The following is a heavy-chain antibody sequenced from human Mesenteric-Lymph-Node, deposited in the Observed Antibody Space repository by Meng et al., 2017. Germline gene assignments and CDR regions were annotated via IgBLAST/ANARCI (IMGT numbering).Heavy chain of an antibody. CDR3: TTDALSGSYYYFDY. CDR2: MNPNSGNT. J-gene: IGHJ4*02. CDR1: GYTFASYD. V-gene: IGHV1-8*01. D-gene: IGHD1-26*01. Sequence: ASVKVSCKASGYTFASYDINWVRQATGQGLEWMGWMNPNSGNTGYAQKFQGRVTMTRNTSISTAYMELSSLRSEDTAVYYCTTDALSGSYYYFDYWGQGTLVTVSS.